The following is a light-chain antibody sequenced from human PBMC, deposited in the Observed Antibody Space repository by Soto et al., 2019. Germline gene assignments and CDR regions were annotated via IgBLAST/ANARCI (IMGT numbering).Light chain of an antibody. V-gene: IGKV1-12*01. CDR2: LAS. J-gene: IGKJ2*01. Sequence: DIQMTQSPSSVSASVGDSVSITCRASQSLNSWLAWYQQKAGKAPTLLIYLASNLQSGVPSRFSGSGSGTDFTLTITSLQPEDSATYYCQQSNNFPYTFGQGTKLEIK. CDR3: QQSNNFPYT. CDR1: QSLNSW.